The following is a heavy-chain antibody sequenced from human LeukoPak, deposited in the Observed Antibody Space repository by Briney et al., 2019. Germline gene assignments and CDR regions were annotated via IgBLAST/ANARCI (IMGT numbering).Heavy chain of an antibody. J-gene: IGHJ4*02. CDR1: GASISSYY. CDR2: LYISGST. Sequence: PSETLSLTCSVSGASISSYYYNWIRQTAGGGLEWIGRLYISGSTDYNPSLKSRVTISVDTSNNQFFPELTSVTAADTAVYFCARDLSGSLYFDYWGQGVLVTVSS. V-gene: IGHV4-4*07. CDR3: ARDLSGSLYFDY. D-gene: IGHD3-10*01.